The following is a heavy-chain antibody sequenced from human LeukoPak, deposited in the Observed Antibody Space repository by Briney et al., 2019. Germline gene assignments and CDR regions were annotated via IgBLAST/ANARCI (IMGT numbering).Heavy chain of an antibody. CDR3: TTKEPSLVRGVRKYDY. CDR2: IKSKTDGGTT. Sequence: GGSLRLSCAASGFSFSKDWMSWVRQAPGKGLEWVGRIKSKTDGGTTDYAAPVKGRFTISRDDSKNTLYLQMNSLKTEDTAVYYCTTKEPSLVRGVRKYDYWGQGTLVTVSS. J-gene: IGHJ4*02. CDR1: GFSFSKDW. D-gene: IGHD3-10*01. V-gene: IGHV3-15*01.